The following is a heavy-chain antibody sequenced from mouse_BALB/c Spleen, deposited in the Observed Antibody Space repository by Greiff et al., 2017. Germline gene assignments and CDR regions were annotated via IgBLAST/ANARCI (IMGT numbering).Heavy chain of an antibody. CDR1: GFAFTSYD. D-gene: IGHD1-1*01. CDR3: ARRHGSSWRFAY. J-gene: IGHJ3*01. CDR2: ISSGGGST. Sequence: DVMLVESGGGLVKPGGSLKLSCAASGFAFTSYDMSWVRQTPEKRLEWIAYISSGGGSTYYPDTVKGRFTITRDNATNTLYLQMSSLKSEDTAMYYCARRHGSSWRFAYWGQGTLVTVSA. V-gene: IGHV5-12-1*01.